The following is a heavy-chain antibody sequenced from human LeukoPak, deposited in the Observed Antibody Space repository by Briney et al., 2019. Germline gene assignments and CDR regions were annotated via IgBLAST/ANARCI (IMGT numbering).Heavy chain of an antibody. J-gene: IGHJ4*02. V-gene: IGHV3-7*01. Sequence: GGSLRLSCAASGFTFNTYGMHWVRQAPGKGLEWVAKIKKDGSEKDYVDSVKGRFTISRDNAKGSVYLQLNSLRAEDTAVYYCARGFQSGDSPVWGQGTLVTVSS. CDR2: IKKDGSEK. CDR3: ARGFQSGDSPV. CDR1: GFTFNTYG. D-gene: IGHD2-21*02.